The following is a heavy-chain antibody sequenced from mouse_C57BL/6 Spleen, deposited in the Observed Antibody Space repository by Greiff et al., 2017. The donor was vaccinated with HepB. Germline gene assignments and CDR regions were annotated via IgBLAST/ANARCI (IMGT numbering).Heavy chain of an antibody. Sequence: VQLQQSGPGLVAPSQRLSIPCTVSGFSLTSYAISWVRQPPGKGLEWLGVIWTGGGTNYNSALKSRLSISKDNSKSQVFLKMNSLQTDDTARYYCARRGSSFSYWYFDVWGTGTTVTVSS. CDR1: GFSLTSYA. V-gene: IGHV2-9-1*01. CDR2: IWTGGGT. CDR3: ARRGSSFSYWYFDV. D-gene: IGHD1-1*01. J-gene: IGHJ1*03.